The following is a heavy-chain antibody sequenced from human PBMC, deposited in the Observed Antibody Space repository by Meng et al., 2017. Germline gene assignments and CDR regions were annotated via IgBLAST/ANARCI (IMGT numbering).Heavy chain of an antibody. CDR3: ARDFGYSGSLDY. Sequence: QVQLQQTVPGLGTPSHTLSRTCAISGDSVSSNSAAWNWIRQAPSRGLEWLGRTYYRSKWYNDYAVSVKSRITINPDTSKNQFSLQLNSVTPEDTAVYYCARDFGYSGSLDYWGQGTLVTVSS. CDR1: GDSVSSNSAA. V-gene: IGHV6-1*01. D-gene: IGHD3-10*01. CDR2: TYYRSKWYN. J-gene: IGHJ4*02.